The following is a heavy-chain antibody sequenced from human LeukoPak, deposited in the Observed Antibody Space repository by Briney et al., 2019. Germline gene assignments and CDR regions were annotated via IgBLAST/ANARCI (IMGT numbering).Heavy chain of an antibody. J-gene: IGHJ4*02. CDR1: GFTFSSYG. V-gene: IGHV3-33*01. CDR2: IWYDGSNK. D-gene: IGHD6-19*01. CDR3: ARDYRYSSGWATPGYFDY. Sequence: PGGSLRLSRAASGFTFSSYGMHWVRQAPGKGLEWVAVIWYDGSNKYYADSVKGRFTISRDNSKNTLYLQMNSLRAEDTAVYYCARDYRYSSGWATPGYFDYWGQGTLVTVSS.